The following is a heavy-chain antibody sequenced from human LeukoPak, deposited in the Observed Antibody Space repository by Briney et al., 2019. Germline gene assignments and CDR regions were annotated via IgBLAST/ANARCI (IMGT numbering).Heavy chain of an antibody. CDR2: ISSSGSTI. CDR1: GFTFSSYS. CDR3: ARGQRSGYSSSSDLYDY. D-gene: IGHD6-6*01. V-gene: IGHV3-48*04. J-gene: IGHJ4*02. Sequence: GGSLRLSCAASGFTFSSYSVNWVRQAPGKGLEWVSYISSSGSTIYYADSVKGRFTISRDNAKNSLYLQMNSLRAEDTAVYYCARGQRSGYSSSSDLYDYWGQGTLVTVSS.